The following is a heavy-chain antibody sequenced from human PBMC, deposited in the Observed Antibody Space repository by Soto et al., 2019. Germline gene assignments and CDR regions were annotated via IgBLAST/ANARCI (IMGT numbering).Heavy chain of an antibody. J-gene: IGHJ5*02. CDR2: IDPRGGGT. CDR3: ASHCSTRCSDGIDP. D-gene: IGHD2-15*01. Sequence: QVQLVQSVPEVKKPGASVKISCRASGYRFTKYYVHWVRQAPGQGLEWMGVIDPRGGGTTYAQKFQDSVTMTMDSALSTVFLDLASLRSEDTAMYFCASHCSTRCSDGIDPWGQGTLVIVSS. CDR1: GYRFTKYY. V-gene: IGHV1-46*03.